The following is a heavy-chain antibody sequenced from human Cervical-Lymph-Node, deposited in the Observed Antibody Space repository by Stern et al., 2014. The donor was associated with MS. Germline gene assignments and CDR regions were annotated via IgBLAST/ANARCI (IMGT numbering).Heavy chain of an antibody. V-gene: IGHV1-69*06. CDR3: ARDQGGIADD. CDR1: GGTFNGDS. D-gene: IGHD6-13*01. CDR2: ILVNVGTT. Sequence: QVQLVQSGGEVKQPGSSLKVSCTASGGTFNGDSIRWVRQAPGQGLEWMGGILVNVGTTNYAHSVQGGLTTTAANSTNTAYMEISSVRYEDTAVDFCARDQGGIADDWGQGTLVIVSS. J-gene: IGHJ4*02.